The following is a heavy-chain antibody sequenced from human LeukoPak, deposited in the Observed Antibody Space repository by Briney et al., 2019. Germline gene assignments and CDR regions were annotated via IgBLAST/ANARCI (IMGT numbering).Heavy chain of an antibody. V-gene: IGHV3-21*01. CDR3: ARDAGSGTYYFDY. Sequence: GGSLRLSCAASGFTFDDYAMNWVRQAPGKGLEWVSSISSSSSYIYYADSVKGRFTISRDNAKNSLYLQMNSLRAEDTAVYYCARDAGSGTYYFDYWGQGTLVTVSS. CDR1: GFTFDDYA. CDR2: ISSSSSYI. J-gene: IGHJ4*02. D-gene: IGHD6-19*01.